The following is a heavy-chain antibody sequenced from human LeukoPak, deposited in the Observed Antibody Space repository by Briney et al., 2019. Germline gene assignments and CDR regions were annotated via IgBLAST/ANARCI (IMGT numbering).Heavy chain of an antibody. Sequence: ASVKVSCKASGFTFTSSAVQWVRQARGQRLEWIGWIVVGSGNTNYAQKFQERVTITRDMSTSTAYMELSSLRSEDTAVYYCAALERDYGDYQYWYFDLWGRGTLVIVSS. J-gene: IGHJ2*01. CDR1: GFTFTSSA. V-gene: IGHV1-58*01. CDR2: IVVGSGNT. D-gene: IGHD4-17*01. CDR3: AALERDYGDYQYWYFDL.